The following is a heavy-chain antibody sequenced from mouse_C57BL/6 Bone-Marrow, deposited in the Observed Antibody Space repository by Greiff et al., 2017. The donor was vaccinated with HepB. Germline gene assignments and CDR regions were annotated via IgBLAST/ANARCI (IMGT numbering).Heavy chain of an antibody. J-gene: IGHJ1*03. CDR3: ARWGTTVDWYFDV. CDR2: IDPSDSET. Sequence: QVQLQQPGAELVRPGSSVKLSCKASGYTFTSYWMHWVKQRPIQGLEWIGNIDPSDSETHYNQKFKDKATLTVDKSSSTAYMQLSSLTSDDSAVYYCARWGTTVDWYFDVWGTGTTVTVSS. V-gene: IGHV1-52*01. D-gene: IGHD1-1*01. CDR1: GYTFTSYW.